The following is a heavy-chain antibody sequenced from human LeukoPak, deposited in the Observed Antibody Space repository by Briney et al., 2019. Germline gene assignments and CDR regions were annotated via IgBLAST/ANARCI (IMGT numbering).Heavy chain of an antibody. D-gene: IGHD2-15*01. J-gene: IGHJ3*02. CDR1: GYTFTSYG. V-gene: IGHV1-18*01. Sequence: ASVKVSCKASGYTFTSYGISWVRQAPGQGLEWMGWISAYNGNTNYAQKLQGRVTMTTDTSTSTAYMELRSLRSDDTAVYYCARGVYCSGGSCFGVPTDIWGQGTMVTVSS. CDR2: ISAYNGNT. CDR3: ARGVYCSGGSCFGVPTDI.